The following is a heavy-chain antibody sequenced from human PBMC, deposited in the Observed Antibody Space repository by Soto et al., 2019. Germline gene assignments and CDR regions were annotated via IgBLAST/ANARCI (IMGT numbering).Heavy chain of an antibody. CDR3: ASGDCSHDYDDAMDV. V-gene: IGHV3-15*07. Sequence: VQLVESGGGLVKPGGSLRLSCAASGFSFNNAWMNWVRQAPGKGLEWVGRVKSKADGETSDYAVSVKGRFTISRDDSTNTLYLQMSDLTIEDTGVYYCASGDCSHDYDDAMDVWGQGTTITVSS. J-gene: IGHJ6*01. CDR2: VKSKADGETS. CDR1: GFSFNNAW. D-gene: IGHD2-15*01.